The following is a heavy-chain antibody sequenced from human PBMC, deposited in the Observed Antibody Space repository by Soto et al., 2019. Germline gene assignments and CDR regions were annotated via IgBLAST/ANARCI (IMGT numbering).Heavy chain of an antibody. J-gene: IGHJ4*02. CDR1: GASISRNY. V-gene: IGHV4-59*08. Sequence: PSETLSLTCTVSGASISRNYWSWIRQPPGKGLEWIGYIYYSRYTDYNPSLKSRVTISVDTSKNELSLRLTSVTAADTAVYYCARVSRGVNTIDSWGQGTLVTVSS. CDR3: ARVSRGVNTIDS. CDR2: IYYSRYT. D-gene: IGHD3-10*01.